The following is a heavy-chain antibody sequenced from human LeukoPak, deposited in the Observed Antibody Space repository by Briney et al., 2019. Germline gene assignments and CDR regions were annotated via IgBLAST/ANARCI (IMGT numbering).Heavy chain of an antibody. J-gene: IGHJ4*02. CDR3: AVNYYGSGSYYNG. D-gene: IGHD3-10*01. CDR1: GGSISSYY. CDR2: IYYSGST. V-gene: IGHV4-59*08. Sequence: SETLSLTCTVSGGSISSYYWSWIRQPPGKGLEWIGYIYYSGSTNYNPSLKSRVTISVDTSKNQFSLKLSSVTAADTAVYYCAVNYYGSGSYYNGWGQGTLVTVSS.